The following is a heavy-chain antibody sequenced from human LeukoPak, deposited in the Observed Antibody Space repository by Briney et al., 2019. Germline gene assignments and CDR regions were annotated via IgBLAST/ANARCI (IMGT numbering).Heavy chain of an antibody. V-gene: IGHV1-2*02. J-gene: IGHJ5*02. CDR3: ARGRLNGNWFDP. Sequence: ASVKVSCKASGYTFTGYYMHWVRQAPGQGLEWMGWINPSSGGTNYAQKFQGRVTMTRDTSISTAYMELSRLRSDDTAVYYCARGRLNGNWFDPWGQGTLVTVSS. CDR2: INPSSGGT. CDR1: GYTFTGYY.